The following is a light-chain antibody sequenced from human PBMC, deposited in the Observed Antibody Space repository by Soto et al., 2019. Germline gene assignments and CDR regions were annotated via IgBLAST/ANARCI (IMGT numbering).Light chain of an antibody. CDR3: QQFGSSPGT. CDR2: GAS. J-gene: IGKJ1*01. Sequence: EIVMTQSPGTLSLSPGERATLSCRASQSVNNNYLAWYQQKPGQAPRLLIYGASTRATGIPDRFSGSGSGTDFTLTISRLEPEDFAVYYCQQFGSSPGTFGQGTKVDI. CDR1: QSVNNNY. V-gene: IGKV3-20*01.